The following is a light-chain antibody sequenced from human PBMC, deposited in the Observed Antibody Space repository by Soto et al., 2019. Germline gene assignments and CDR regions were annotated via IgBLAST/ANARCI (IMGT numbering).Light chain of an antibody. CDR2: GAS. J-gene: IGKJ2*01. V-gene: IGKV3-20*01. CDR3: QQYGSSPPYT. CDR1: QSVSRNY. Sequence: EIVLTQSPGTLSLSPGERATLSCRASQSVSRNYLAWYLQKPGQTPRLLIYGASNRATGIPDRFSGSGSGTDFTLTISRLEPEDFAVYYCQQYGSSPPYTFVHGTKLEIK.